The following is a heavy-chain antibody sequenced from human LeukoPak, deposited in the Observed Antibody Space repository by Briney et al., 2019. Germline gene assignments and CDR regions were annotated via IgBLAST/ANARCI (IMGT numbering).Heavy chain of an antibody. D-gene: IGHD1-26*01. CDR3: ARGQREWELPPLEY. J-gene: IGHJ4*02. CDR2: INHSGST. V-gene: IGHV4-34*01. Sequence: SETLSLTRALYGGSFSGYYWSCIRQPPGKGLEWMGEINHSGSTNYKPSLKSRVTISVDTSKKQFSLQLSSVTAADTAVYYCARGQREWELPPLEYWGQGTLVTVSS. CDR1: GGSFSGYY.